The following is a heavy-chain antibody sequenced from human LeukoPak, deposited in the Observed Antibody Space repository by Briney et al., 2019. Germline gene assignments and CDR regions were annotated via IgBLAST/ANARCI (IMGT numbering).Heavy chain of an antibody. CDR3: ARSYYYDSSGYYDFDY. V-gene: IGHV4-59*08. CDR2: IYYSGST. J-gene: IGHJ4*02. D-gene: IGHD3-22*01. Sequence: SETLSLTCTVSGGSISSYYWSWIRQPPGKGLEWIGYIYYSGSTNYNPSPKSRVTISVDTSKNQFSLKLSSVAAADPAVYYCARSYYYDSSGYYDFDYWGQGTLVTVSS. CDR1: GGSISSYY.